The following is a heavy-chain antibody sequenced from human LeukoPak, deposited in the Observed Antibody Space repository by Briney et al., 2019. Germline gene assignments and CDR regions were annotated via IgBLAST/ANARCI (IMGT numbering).Heavy chain of an antibody. D-gene: IGHD2-2*01. V-gene: IGHV3-48*01. CDR1: GFTFSSYS. CDR3: ASAGYCSSTSCYRGGY. J-gene: IGHJ4*02. Sequence: GGSLRPSCAASGFTFSSYSMNWVRQAPGKGLEWVSYISSSSSTIYYADSVKGRFTISRDNAKNSLYLQMNSLRAEDTAVYYCASAGYCSSTSCYRGGYWGQGTLVTVSS. CDR2: ISSSSSTI.